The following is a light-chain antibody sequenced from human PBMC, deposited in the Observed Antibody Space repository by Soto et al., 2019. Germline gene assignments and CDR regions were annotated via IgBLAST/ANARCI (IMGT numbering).Light chain of an antibody. J-gene: IGLJ3*02. Sequence: QLVLTQPPSVSGAPGQRVTISCTGSSSNIGANYDVHWYQHLPGAAPKLLIYGNINRLSGVPDRFSGSKSGTSASLAITGLQAEDEADYYCQSYDRSLSGLVFGGGTKLTVL. V-gene: IGLV1-40*01. CDR3: QSYDRSLSGLV. CDR2: GNI. CDR1: SSNIGANYD.